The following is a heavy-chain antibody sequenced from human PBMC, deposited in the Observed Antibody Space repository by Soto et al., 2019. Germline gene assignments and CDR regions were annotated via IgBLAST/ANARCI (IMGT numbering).Heavy chain of an antibody. Sequence: GGSLRLSCAASGFIFTDYVVSWVRQAPGKGLEWVSGISNSGNSAYYADSVRGRFTVSRDNSKNIVNLQMDSLRPEDTALYYCARRQIAVAGAYFDSWGQGSLVTVSS. J-gene: IGHJ4*02. CDR2: ISNSGNSA. CDR3: ARRQIAVAGAYFDS. CDR1: GFIFTDYV. V-gene: IGHV3-23*01. D-gene: IGHD6-19*01.